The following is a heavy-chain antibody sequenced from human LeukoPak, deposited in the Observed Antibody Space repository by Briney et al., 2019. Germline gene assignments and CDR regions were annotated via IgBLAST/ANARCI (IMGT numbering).Heavy chain of an antibody. J-gene: IGHJ3*02. V-gene: IGHV4-59*01. CDR1: GGSISSYY. Sequence: KPSETLSLTCTVSGGSISSYYWTWIRQPPGKGLEWIGYIYYGGSSNYNPSLKSRVTISVDTSKNQFSLKLSSVTAADTAVYYCARVGSYLVYYDAFDIWGQGTMVTVSS. CDR3: ARVGSYLVYYDAFDI. CDR2: IYYGGSS. D-gene: IGHD1-26*01.